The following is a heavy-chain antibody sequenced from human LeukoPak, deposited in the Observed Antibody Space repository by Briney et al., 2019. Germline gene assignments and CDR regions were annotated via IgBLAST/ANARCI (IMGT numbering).Heavy chain of an antibody. Sequence: NTSETLSLTCTVSGDSISSSTYYWGWIRQPPGKGLEWIGSIYYSGSTYYNPSLKSRVTISVDTSKNQFSLKLSSVTAADTAVYYCARHCAVAGENWFDPWGQGTLVTVSS. CDR3: ARHCAVAGENWFDP. CDR2: IYYSGST. CDR1: GDSISSSTYY. D-gene: IGHD6-19*01. V-gene: IGHV4-39*01. J-gene: IGHJ5*02.